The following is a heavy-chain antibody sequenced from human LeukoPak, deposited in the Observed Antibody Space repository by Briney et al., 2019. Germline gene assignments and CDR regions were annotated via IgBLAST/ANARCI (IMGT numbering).Heavy chain of an antibody. V-gene: IGHV3-30*18. CDR3: AKDRSATWSLDY. CDR2: ISNDGNRK. D-gene: IGHD2-8*02. CDR1: GFSFSSDG. Sequence: GGSLRLSCAASGFSFSSDGMHWVRQAPGKGLEWVAFISNDGNRKYYADSVKGRFTISRDKSENTLYGQMNSRRAEDTAVYYCAKDRSATWSLDYWGQGTLVTVSS. J-gene: IGHJ4*02.